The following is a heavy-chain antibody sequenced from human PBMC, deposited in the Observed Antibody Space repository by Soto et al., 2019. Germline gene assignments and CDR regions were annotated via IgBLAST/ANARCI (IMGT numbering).Heavy chain of an antibody. CDR1: GGSISSSSYY. CDR2: IYYSGST. Sequence: QLQLQESGPGLVKPSETLSLTCTVSGGSISSSSYYWGWIRQPPGKGLEWIGSIYYSGSTYYNPSLKSRVTISVDTSKNQFSLKLSSVTAADTAVYYCARLAAAGTTADCYYYYYGMDVWGQGTTVTVSS. V-gene: IGHV4-39*01. CDR3: ARLAAAGTTADCYYYYYGMDV. J-gene: IGHJ6*02. D-gene: IGHD6-13*01.